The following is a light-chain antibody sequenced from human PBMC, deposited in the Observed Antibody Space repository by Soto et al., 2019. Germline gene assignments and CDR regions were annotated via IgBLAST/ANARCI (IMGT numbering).Light chain of an antibody. J-gene: IGKJ4*01. CDR3: LQDYSYPLT. CDR1: QSTSTY. V-gene: IGKV1-6*01. CDR2: AAS. Sequence: IQMTQSPSSLSASVGDRVAITCRASQSTSTYLTWYQQKPGQAPKLLIYAASSLQSGVPSRFSASGSGTDFTLTISSLQPEDFATYYCLQDYSYPLTFGGGTKVDI.